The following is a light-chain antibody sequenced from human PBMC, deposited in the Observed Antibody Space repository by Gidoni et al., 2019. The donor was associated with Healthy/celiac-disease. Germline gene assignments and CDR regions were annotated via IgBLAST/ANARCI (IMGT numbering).Light chain of an antibody. J-gene: IGLJ2*01. CDR2: EGS. CDR3: CSYAGSSTFV. V-gene: IGLV2-23*03. CDR1: SSDVGSYTL. Sequence: QSALTQPASVSGSPGQSITISCTGTSSDVGSYTLVSWYQQHPGKAPKLMIYEGSKRPAGVSNRFSGLQAENEADYYCCSYAGSSTFVFGGGTKLTVL.